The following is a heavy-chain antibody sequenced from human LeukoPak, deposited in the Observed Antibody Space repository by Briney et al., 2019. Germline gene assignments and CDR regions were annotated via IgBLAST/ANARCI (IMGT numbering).Heavy chain of an antibody. Sequence: GESLKISCKGSGYSFTSYWIGWVRQMPGRGLELMGIIYPGDSDTRYSPSFQGQVTISADKSISTAYLQWSSLKASDTAMYYCARRYCGGGSCYNLDYWGQGTLVTVSS. CDR1: GYSFTSYW. CDR3: ARRYCGGGSCYNLDY. J-gene: IGHJ4*02. V-gene: IGHV5-51*01. D-gene: IGHD2-15*01. CDR2: IYPGDSDT.